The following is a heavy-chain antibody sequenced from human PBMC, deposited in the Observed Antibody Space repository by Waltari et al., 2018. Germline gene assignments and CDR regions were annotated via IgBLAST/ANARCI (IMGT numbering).Heavy chain of an antibody. J-gene: IGHJ4*02. D-gene: IGHD3-22*01. V-gene: IGHV4-34*01. CDR2: LNHSGST. CDR3: ARERDSSGFDY. CDR1: GGSFSGYY. Sequence: QVQLQQWGAGLLKPSETLSLTCAVYGGSFSGYYWSWLRQPPGKGLEWIGELNHSGSTNYNPALKSRVTISVDTSKNQFSLKLSSVTAADTAVYYCARERDSSGFDYWGQGTLVTVSS.